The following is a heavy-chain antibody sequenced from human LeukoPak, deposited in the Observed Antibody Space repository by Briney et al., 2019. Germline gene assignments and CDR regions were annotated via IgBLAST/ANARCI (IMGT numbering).Heavy chain of an antibody. CDR3: ARDMRGDYGDYSSLDYYYGMDV. V-gene: IGHV4-34*01. D-gene: IGHD4-17*01. Sequence: SETLSLTCAVYGGSFSGYYWSWIRQPPGKGLEWIGEINHSGSTNYNPSLKSRVTISVDTSKNQFSLKLSSVTAADTAVYYCARDMRGDYGDYSSLDYYYGMDVWGQGTTVTVSS. J-gene: IGHJ6*02. CDR1: GGSFSGYY. CDR2: INHSGST.